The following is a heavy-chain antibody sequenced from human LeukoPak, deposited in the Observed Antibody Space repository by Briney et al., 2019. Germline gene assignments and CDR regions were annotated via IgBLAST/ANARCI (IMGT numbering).Heavy chain of an antibody. J-gene: IGHJ3*02. V-gene: IGHV1-69*04. CDR1: GGTFSSYA. CDR2: IIPILGIA. CDR3: AREESQQQLDPGAFDI. Sequence: ASVKVSCKASGGTFSSYAISWVRQAPGQGLEWMGRIIPILGIANYAQKFQGRVTITADKSTSTAYMELSNLRSEDTAVYYCAREESQQQLDPGAFDIWGQGTMVTVSS. D-gene: IGHD6-13*01.